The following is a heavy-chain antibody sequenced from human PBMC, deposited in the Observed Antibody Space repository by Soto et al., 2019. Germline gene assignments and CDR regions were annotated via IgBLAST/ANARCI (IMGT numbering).Heavy chain of an antibody. D-gene: IGHD3-16*01. CDR2: IVVASGNT. CDR1: GFAFRTSA. J-gene: IGHJ6*01. Sequence: QMELVQSGPEVKKPGTSVNVSCKASGFAFRTSAVQWVRQARGERLEWIGWIVVASGNTYYPQKFQERVTLTRDMSTSPAYLERTALRAEDTAVYYWADRGGGVDHYGMDVGGQGTTVIVSS. CDR3: ADRGGGVDHYGMDV. V-gene: IGHV1-58*01.